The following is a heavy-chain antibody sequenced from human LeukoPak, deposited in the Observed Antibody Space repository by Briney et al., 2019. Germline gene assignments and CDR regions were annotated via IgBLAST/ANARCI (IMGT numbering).Heavy chain of an antibody. CDR3: LSGELFQDDY. V-gene: IGHV4-34*01. CDR2: INHSGST. Sequence: SETLSLTCAVYGESFIGYYWSRIRQPPGKGLEWIGEINHSGSTNYNLSLKSRVTISVDTSKNQFSLKLSSVTAADTAVYYCLSGELFQDDYWGQGTLVTVSS. J-gene: IGHJ4*02. D-gene: IGHD3-10*02. CDR1: GESFIGYY.